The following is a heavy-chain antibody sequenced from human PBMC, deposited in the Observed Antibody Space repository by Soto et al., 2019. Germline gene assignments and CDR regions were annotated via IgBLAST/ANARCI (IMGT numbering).Heavy chain of an antibody. CDR2: IYHTGST. Sequence: SETLSLTCAVSGYSISSGFYWGWIRQSPDKGLEWMGNIYHTGSTYGNPSLKRRVSMSVDTSKNQFSLKLSSVTAADTAIYYCARSFLGDSAPFDYWGQGTLVTVSS. D-gene: IGHD3-22*01. V-gene: IGHV4-38-2*01. J-gene: IGHJ4*02. CDR3: ARSFLGDSAPFDY. CDR1: GYSISSGFY.